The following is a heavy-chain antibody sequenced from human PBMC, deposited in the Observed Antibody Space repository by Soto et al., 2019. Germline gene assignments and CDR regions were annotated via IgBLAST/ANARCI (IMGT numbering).Heavy chain of an antibody. V-gene: IGHV4-34*01. CDR2: INHSGST. CDR3: ARAQSGSYSLDY. D-gene: IGHD1-26*01. J-gene: IGHJ4*02. CDR1: GGSFSGYY. Sequence: TSETLSLTCAVYGGSFSGYYWSWIRQPPGKGLEWIGEINHSGSTNYNPSLKSRVTISVDTSKNQFSLKLSSVTAADTAVYYCARAQSGSYSLDYWGQGTLVTVSS.